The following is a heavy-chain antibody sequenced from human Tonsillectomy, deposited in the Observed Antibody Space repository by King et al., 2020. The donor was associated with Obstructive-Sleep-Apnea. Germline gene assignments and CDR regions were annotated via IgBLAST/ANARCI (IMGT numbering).Heavy chain of an antibody. D-gene: IGHD7-27*01. J-gene: IGHJ3*02. Sequence: VQLVESAAEVTRPGASVTVSCKTSGYTLINYGVAWVRRGPGQGLEWMGGISAYNGKTNYAQKFQDRVNLTTDTSTNTAYLELRRLRSDDTAIYYCARDGDYKGKNWVNDAFDIWGQGTMVSVSS. CDR2: ISAYNGKT. CDR3: ARDGDYKGKNWVNDAFDI. CDR1: GYTLINYG. V-gene: IGHV1-18*01.